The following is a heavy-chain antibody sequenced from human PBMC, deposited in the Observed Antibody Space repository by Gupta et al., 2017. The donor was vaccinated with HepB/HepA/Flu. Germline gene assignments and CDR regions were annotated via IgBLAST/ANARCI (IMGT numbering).Heavy chain of an antibody. CDR1: GFTFNNYA. CDR3: YDLGGGWYDP. D-gene: IGHD3-3*01. CDR2: VNGDGRTT. Sequence: EVQLLESGGGLVQPGGSLRLSCAASGFTFNNYAMSWVRQAPGQGLEWVSTVNGDGRTTYDADSVRGRFTISRDNSKNTVFLQMKSLRVEDTAVYYGYDLGGGWYDPWGQGTLVTVSS. J-gene: IGHJ5*02. V-gene: IGHV3-23*01.